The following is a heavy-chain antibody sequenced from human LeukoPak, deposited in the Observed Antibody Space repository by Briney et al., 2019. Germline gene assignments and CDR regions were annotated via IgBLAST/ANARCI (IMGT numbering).Heavy chain of an antibody. D-gene: IGHD6-13*01. CDR2: ISSSGGTT. Sequence: KPGGSLRLSCAASGFTFSDYYMSWIRQAPGKGLEWVSYISSSGGTTYYADSVKGRFTISRDNSKNTLYLQMNSLRAEDTAVYYCARDPIAAAGQVQDYWGQGTLVTVSS. CDR1: GFTFSDYY. CDR3: ARDPIAAAGQVQDY. V-gene: IGHV3-11*04. J-gene: IGHJ4*02.